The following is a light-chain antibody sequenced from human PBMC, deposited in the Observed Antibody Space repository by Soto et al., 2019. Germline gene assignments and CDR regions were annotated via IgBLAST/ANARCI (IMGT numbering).Light chain of an antibody. CDR3: SSYTNSSPYVV. Sequence: QSALTQSASVSGSPGQSITISCTGTSSDVGGYNYVSWYQQHPGKAPKLMIYDVSNRPSGVSNRFSGSKSGNTASLTISGLQAEDEADYYCSSYTNSSPYVVFGGGTKLTVL. V-gene: IGLV2-14*01. J-gene: IGLJ2*01. CDR2: DVS. CDR1: SSDVGGYNY.